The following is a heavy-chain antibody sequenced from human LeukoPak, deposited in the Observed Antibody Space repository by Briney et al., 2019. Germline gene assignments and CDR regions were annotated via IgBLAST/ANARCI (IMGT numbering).Heavy chain of an antibody. CDR1: AGAITRTSYF. Sequence: SETLSLTCTVSAGAITRTSYFWGWIRQSPGKGLEWIGSIYYSGTTYYNPSPKSRVTISVDTSKNQFSLHLNSVTAADTAVYYCASLGPYSSTWYGDYWGHGTQVTVSS. J-gene: IGHJ4*01. CDR2: IYYSGTT. CDR3: ASLGPYSSTWYGDY. D-gene: IGHD6-13*01. V-gene: IGHV4-39*01.